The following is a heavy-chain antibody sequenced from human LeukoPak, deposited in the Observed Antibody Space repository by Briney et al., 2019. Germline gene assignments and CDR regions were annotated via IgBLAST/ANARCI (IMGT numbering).Heavy chain of an antibody. J-gene: IGHJ4*02. D-gene: IGHD3-10*01. V-gene: IGHV1-8*01. CDR3: ARGRILYYYGSGSYPNDY. CDR2: MNPNSGNT. CDR1: GYTFTSYD. Sequence: ASVKVSCKASGYTFTSYDINWVRQATGQGLEWMGWMNPNSGNTGYAQKFQGRVTMTRNTSISTAYMELSSLRSEDTAVYYCARGRILYYYGSGSYPNDYWGRGTLVTVSS.